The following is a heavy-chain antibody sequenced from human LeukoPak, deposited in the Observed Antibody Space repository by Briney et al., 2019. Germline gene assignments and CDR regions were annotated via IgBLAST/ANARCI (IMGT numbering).Heavy chain of an antibody. CDR1: GYTFTGYY. D-gene: IGHD3-16*01. CDR3: ARVSVEGGTSYVWGSLSSDPPPDY. CDR2: INPNSGGT. V-gene: IGHV1-2*02. Sequence: EASVKVSCKASGYTFTGYYMHWVRQAPGQGLEWMGWINPNSGGTNYAQKFQGRVTMTRDTSISTAYMELSRLRSDDTAVYYCARVSVEGGTSYVWGSLSSDPPPDYWGQGTLVTVSS. J-gene: IGHJ4*02.